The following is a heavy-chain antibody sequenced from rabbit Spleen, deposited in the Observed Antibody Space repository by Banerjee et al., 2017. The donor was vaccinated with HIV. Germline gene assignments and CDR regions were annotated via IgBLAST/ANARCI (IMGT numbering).Heavy chain of an antibody. J-gene: IGHJ4*01. Sequence: QSLEESGGDLVKPGASLTLTCITSGVSFSGNSYMCWVRQAPGKGLEWIVCIDTGSSGFTYFASWAKGRFTISKTSSTTVTLQMTSLTAADTATYFCARDDGSYDYIDGYFKLWGQGTLVTVS. CDR1: GVSFSGNSY. CDR2: IDTGSSGFT. D-gene: IGHD6-1*01. V-gene: IGHV1S40*01. CDR3: ARDDGSYDYIDGYFKL.